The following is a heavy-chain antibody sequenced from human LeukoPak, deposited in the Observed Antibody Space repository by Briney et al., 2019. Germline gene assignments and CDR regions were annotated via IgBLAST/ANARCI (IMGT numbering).Heavy chain of an antibody. CDR2: ISSSSSTI. CDR3: ARADSSGFSYDAFDI. CDR1: GFTFSSYS. Sequence: PGGSLRLSCAASGFTFSSYSMNWVRQAPGKGLEWVSYISSSSSTIYYADSVKGRFTISRDNAKNSLYLQMNSLRDEDTAVYYCARADSSGFSYDAFDIWGQGTMVTVSS. J-gene: IGHJ3*02. D-gene: IGHD3-22*01. V-gene: IGHV3-48*02.